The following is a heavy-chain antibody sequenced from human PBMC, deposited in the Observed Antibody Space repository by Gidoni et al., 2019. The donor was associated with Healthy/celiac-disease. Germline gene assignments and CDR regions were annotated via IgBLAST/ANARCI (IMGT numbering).Heavy chain of an antibody. CDR1: GLTFSSDG. Sequence: QVQLVESGGGVVQPGGSLRLSCAASGLTFSSDGMRWVRQAPGKGLEWVAFIRYDGSNKYYADSVKGRLTISSDNSKNTLYLQMNSLRAEDKAVYYCAKGLFGGQVAAAGRGEVGYWGQGTLVTVSS. V-gene: IGHV3-30*02. J-gene: IGHJ4*01. CDR2: IRYDGSNK. CDR3: AKGLFGGQVAAAGRGEVGY. D-gene: IGHD6-13*01.